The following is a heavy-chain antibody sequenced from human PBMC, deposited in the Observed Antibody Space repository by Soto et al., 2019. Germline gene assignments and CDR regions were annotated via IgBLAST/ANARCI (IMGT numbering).Heavy chain of an antibody. CDR2: ISYDGSNK. V-gene: IGHV3-30-3*01. CDR1: GFTFSSYA. CDR3: ARDIEGPYCGGDCYPYYYYGMDV. D-gene: IGHD2-21*02. Sequence: PGGSLRLSCAASGFTFSSYAMHWVRQAPGKGLEWVAVISYDGSNKYYADSVKGRFTISRDNSKNTLYLQMNSLRAEDTAVYYCARDIEGPYCGGDCYPYYYYGMDVWGQGTTVTVSS. J-gene: IGHJ6*02.